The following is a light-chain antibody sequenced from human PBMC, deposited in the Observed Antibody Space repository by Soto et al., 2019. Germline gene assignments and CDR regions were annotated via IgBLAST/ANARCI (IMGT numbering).Light chain of an antibody. CDR3: QQYDDWPET. CDR1: QSVSSY. V-gene: IGKV3-15*01. J-gene: IGKJ1*01. CDR2: DAS. Sequence: EKLMTQSPATLSVSPGERATLSCRASQSVSSYLAWYQQKPGQAPRLLIYDASTRATGVPARFSGSGSGTEFTLTISSLQSEDLAVYYCQQYDDWPETFGQGTKVXI.